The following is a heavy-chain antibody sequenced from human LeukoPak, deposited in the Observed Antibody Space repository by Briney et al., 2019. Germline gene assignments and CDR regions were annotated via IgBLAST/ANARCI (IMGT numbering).Heavy chain of an antibody. V-gene: IGHV4-39*01. CDR2: LFSGGDT. CDR3: ARGRGGYSGYRYFFDY. Sequence: PSEALSLTCTVSRGSISGYGYYWGWIRQSPGKELEWIGSLFSGGDTYYNPSLKSRVTISLDTSKDQYSLILSSVTAADTAVYYCARGRGGYSGYRYFFDYWGQGTLATVSS. J-gene: IGHJ4*02. CDR1: RGSISGYGYY. D-gene: IGHD5-12*01.